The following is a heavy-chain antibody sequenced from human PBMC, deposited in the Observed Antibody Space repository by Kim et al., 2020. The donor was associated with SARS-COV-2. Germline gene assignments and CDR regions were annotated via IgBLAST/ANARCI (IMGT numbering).Heavy chain of an antibody. CDR2: INCNSGAT. V-gene: IGHV1-2*06. Sequence: ASVKVSCKASGYTFTGYYMHWVRQAPGHGLEWMGRINCNSGATNYAQNFQGRVTVTRDTSISTAYMELSRLTSDDAAVYYCARGFDYWGQGTLVTVSS. J-gene: IGHJ4*02. CDR3: ARGFDY. CDR1: GYTFTGYY.